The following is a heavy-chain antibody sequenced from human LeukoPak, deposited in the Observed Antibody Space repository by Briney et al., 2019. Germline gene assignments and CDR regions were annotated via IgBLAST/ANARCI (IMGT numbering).Heavy chain of an antibody. D-gene: IGHD3-10*01. V-gene: IGHV1-18*04. Sequence: ASVKVSCKASGYTFTSYGISWVRQAPGQGLEWMGWISAYNGNTNYAQKFQGRVTMTTDTSTSIAYMEVRNLRSDDTAVYYCARDRYYGSGSYWRYFDYWGQGTLVTVSS. CDR2: ISAYNGNT. J-gene: IGHJ4*02. CDR3: ARDRYYGSGSYWRYFDY. CDR1: GYTFTSYG.